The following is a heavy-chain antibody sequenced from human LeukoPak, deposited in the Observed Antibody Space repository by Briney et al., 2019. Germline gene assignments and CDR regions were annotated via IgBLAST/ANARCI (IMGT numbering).Heavy chain of an antibody. CDR3: AREFRGGGDSGIFDY. Sequence: PSQTLSLTCTVSGGSLSLGSYYWRWIRQPAGKGLEWIGRIYASGSTDYNSSHYNPPLRSRVTISVDTSKSQFSLKLSSLTAADTAVYYCAREFRGGGDSGIFDYWGLGTLVTVSS. D-gene: IGHD4-23*01. V-gene: IGHV4-61*02. J-gene: IGHJ4*02. CDR2: IYASGS. CDR1: GGSLSLGSYY.